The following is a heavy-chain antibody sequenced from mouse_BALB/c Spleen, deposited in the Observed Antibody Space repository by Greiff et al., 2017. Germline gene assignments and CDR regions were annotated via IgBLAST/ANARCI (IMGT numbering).Heavy chain of an antibody. CDR2: IDPANGNT. CDR3: ARRDYYAMDD. V-gene: IGHV14-3*02. CDR1: GFNIKDTY. Sequence: EVQLQQSGAELVKPGASVKLSCTASGFNIKDTYMHWVKQRPEQGLEWIGRIDPANGNTKYDPKFQGKATITADTSSNTAYLQLSSLTSEDTAVYYCARRDYYAMDDWGQGTSVTVSS. J-gene: IGHJ4*01.